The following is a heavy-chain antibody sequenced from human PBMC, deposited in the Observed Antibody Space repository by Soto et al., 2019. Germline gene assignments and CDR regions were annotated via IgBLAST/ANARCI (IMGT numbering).Heavy chain of an antibody. CDR2: ISAYNGNT. CDR1: GYTFTSYG. J-gene: IGHJ6*02. V-gene: IGHV1-18*01. Sequence: GASVKVSCKASGYTFTSYGISWVRQAPGQGLEWMGWISAYNGNTNYAQKLQGRVTMTTDTSTSTAYMELRSLRSDDTAVYYCARDQSPYCSSTSCYRYGMDVWGQGTTVTVSS. D-gene: IGHD2-2*01. CDR3: ARDQSPYCSSTSCYRYGMDV.